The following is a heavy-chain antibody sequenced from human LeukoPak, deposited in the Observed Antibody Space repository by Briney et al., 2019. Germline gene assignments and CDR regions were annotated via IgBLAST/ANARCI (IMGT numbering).Heavy chain of an antibody. J-gene: IGHJ5*02. CDR1: GGSISSHY. V-gene: IGHV4-59*11. CDR3: AREFPTRGWFDP. D-gene: IGHD1-26*01. Sequence: SETLSLTCTVSGGSISSHYRSWIRQPPGKGLEWIGYIYYSGSTNYSPSLKSRVTISVDTSKNQFSLKLSSVTAADTAVYYCAREFPTRGWFDPWGQGTLVTVSS. CDR2: IYYSGST.